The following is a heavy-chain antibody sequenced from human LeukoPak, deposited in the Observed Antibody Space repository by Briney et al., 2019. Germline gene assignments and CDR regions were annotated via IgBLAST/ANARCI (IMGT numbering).Heavy chain of an antibody. D-gene: IGHD1-26*01. Sequence: ASETLSLTCAVYGGSFSGYYWSWIRQPPGKGLEWIGEINHSGSTNYNPSLKSRVTISVDTSKNQFSLKLSSVTAADTAVYYCARVSGSYDYWGQGTLVTVSS. CDR1: GGSFSGYY. V-gene: IGHV4-34*01. CDR2: INHSGST. J-gene: IGHJ4*02. CDR3: ARVSGSYDY.